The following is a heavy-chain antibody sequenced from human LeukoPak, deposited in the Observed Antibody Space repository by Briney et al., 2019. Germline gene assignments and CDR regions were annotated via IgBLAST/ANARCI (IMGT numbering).Heavy chain of an antibody. J-gene: IGHJ5*02. CDR3: ARVGRYSSSWYSSRVGSKDWFDP. V-gene: IGHV4-61*02. CDR1: GGSISSGSYY. CDR2: IYTSGST. Sequence: SETLSLTCTVSGGSISSGSYYWSWIRQPAGKGLEWIGRIYTSGSTNYNPSLKSRVTISVDTSKNQFSLKLSSVTAADTAVYYCARVGRYSSSWYSSRVGSKDWFDPWGQGTLSPSPQ. D-gene: IGHD6-13*01.